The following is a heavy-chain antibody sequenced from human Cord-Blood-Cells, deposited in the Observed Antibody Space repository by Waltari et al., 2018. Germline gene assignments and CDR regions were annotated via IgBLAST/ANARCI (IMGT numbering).Heavy chain of an antibody. V-gene: IGHV3-7*01. D-gene: IGHD3-16*01. CDR1: GFTFSSYR. CDR3: ARVGGSGLKYYFDY. J-gene: IGHJ4*02. Sequence: EVQLVESGGGLVQPGGSLRLSCAASGFTFSSYRMSWVRQAPGKGLEWVANIKQDGSEKYYVDSVKGRFTISRDNAKNSLYLQMNSLRAEDTAVYYCARVGGSGLKYYFDYWGQGTLVTVSS. CDR2: IKQDGSEK.